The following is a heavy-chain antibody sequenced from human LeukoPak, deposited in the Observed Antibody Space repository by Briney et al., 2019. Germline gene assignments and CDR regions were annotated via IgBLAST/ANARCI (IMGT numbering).Heavy chain of an antibody. D-gene: IGHD2-15*01. CDR2: INHSGST. V-gene: IGHV4-34*01. Sequence: SETLSLTCAVYGASFSGYYWSWIRQPPGKGLEWLGEINHSGSTNYNPSLKSRVTISVDTSKNQFSLKLSSVTAADTAVYYCARLVVAATRYYYYGMDVWGQGTTVTVSS. CDR1: GASFSGYY. CDR3: ARLVVAATRYYYYGMDV. J-gene: IGHJ6*02.